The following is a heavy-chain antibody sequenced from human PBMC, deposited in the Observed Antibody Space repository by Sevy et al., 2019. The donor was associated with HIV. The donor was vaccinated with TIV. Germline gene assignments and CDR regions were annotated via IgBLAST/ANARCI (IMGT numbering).Heavy chain of an antibody. CDR1: GFTFSSYW. J-gene: IGHJ4*02. CDR2: IKQDGSEK. Sequence: GGSLRLSCAASGFTFSSYWMSWVRQAPGKGLEWVANIKQDGSEKYYVDSVKGRFTISRDNTKNSLYLQMNSLRAEDTAVYYCARVYCSGGSCYQYYFDYWGQGTLVTVSS. CDR3: ARVYCSGGSCYQYYFDY. V-gene: IGHV3-7*03. D-gene: IGHD2-15*01.